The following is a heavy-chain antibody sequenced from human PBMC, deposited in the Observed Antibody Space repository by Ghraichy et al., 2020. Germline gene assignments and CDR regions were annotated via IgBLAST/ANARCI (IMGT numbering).Heavy chain of an antibody. V-gene: IGHV1-18*01. J-gene: IGHJ6*02. CDR1: GYNFTTPR. CDR2: ISAYNANT. Sequence: ASVKVSCKTGGYNFTTPRIGWVREAPGQVLEWKGWISAYNANTDYAQRIQGRVTMTTDTSTSTVYMELRSLRSDDTAVYYCARQRTIFGVVSDFYYYGMDVWGQGTTVTVSS. D-gene: IGHD3-3*01. CDR3: ARQRTIFGVVSDFYYYGMDV.